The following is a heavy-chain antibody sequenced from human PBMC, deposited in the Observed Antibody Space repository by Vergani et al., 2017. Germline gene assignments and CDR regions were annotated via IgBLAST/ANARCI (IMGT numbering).Heavy chain of an antibody. V-gene: IGHV4-4*02. CDR2: INHSGST. J-gene: IGHJ4*02. CDR3: ARAMGGYCSSTSCPFDY. D-gene: IGHD2-2*01. CDR1: GGSISSSNW. Sequence: QVQLQESGPGLVKPSGTLSLTCAVSGGSISSSNWWSWVRQPPGKGLEWIGEINHSGSTNYNPSLKSRVTISVDTSKNQFSLKLSSVTAADTAVYYCARAMGGYCSSTSCPFDYWGQGTLVTVSS.